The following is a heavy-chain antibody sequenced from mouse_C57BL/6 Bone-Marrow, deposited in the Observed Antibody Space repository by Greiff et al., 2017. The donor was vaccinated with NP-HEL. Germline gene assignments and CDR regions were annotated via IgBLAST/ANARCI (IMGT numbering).Heavy chain of an antibody. V-gene: IGHV1-54*01. D-gene: IGHD1-1*01. J-gene: IGHJ4*01. CDR3: ARYGSSYDYYAMDY. CDR2: INPGSGGT. CDR1: GYAFTNYL. Sequence: QVQLQQSGAELVRPGTSVKVSCKASGYAFTNYLIEWVKQRPGQGLEWIGVINPGSGGTTYNEKFKGKATLTADKSSSTAYMQLSSLTSEDSAVYFCARYGSSYDYYAMDYWGQGTSVTVSS.